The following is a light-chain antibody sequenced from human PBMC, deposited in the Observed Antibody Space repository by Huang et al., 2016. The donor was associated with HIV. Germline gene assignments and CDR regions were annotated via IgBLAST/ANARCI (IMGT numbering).Light chain of an antibody. CDR1: QDISNY. V-gene: IGKV1-33*01. J-gene: IGKJ1*01. Sequence: DIQMTQSPSSLSASVGDRVTITCQASQDISNYLNWCQQKTGKAPKLLIYDASNLETGVPSRFSGSGSGTDFTFTISSLQPEDIATYYCQQYDNHTWTFGQGTKVEIK. CDR2: DAS. CDR3: QQYDNHTWT.